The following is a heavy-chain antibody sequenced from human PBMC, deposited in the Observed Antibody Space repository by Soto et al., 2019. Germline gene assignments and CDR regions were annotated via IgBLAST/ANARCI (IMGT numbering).Heavy chain of an antibody. V-gene: IGHV3-48*01. CDR3: ARVVFAVATIPFDY. J-gene: IGHJ4*02. D-gene: IGHD5-12*01. CDR2: ISSSSSTI. CDR1: GFTFSSYS. Sequence: GGSLRLSCAASGFTFSSYSMNWVRQAPGKGLEWVSYISSSSSTIYYADSVKGRFTISRDNAKNSLYLQMNSLRAEDTAVYYCARVVFAVATIPFDYWGQGTLVTVSS.